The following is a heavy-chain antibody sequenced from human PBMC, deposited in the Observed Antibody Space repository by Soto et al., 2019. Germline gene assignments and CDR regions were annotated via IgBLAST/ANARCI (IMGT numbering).Heavy chain of an antibody. V-gene: IGHV1-18*01. D-gene: IGHD3-16*02. CDR1: GYTFTRYG. CDR2: ISAYNGNT. CDR3: ARAPFIPWFDL. J-gene: IGHJ5*02. Sequence: RAPVKVYCTGSGYTFTRYGISWVRQAPGQGLEWMGWISAYNGNTNYAQKLQGRVTMTTDTSTSTAYMELRSLRSDDTAVYYCARAPFIPWFDLWGQGTLVTVSS.